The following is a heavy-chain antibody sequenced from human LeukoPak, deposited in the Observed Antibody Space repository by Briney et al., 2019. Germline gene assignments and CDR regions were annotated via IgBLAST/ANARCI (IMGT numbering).Heavy chain of an antibody. Sequence: ASVKVSCKASGGTFSSYAISWVRQAPGQGLEWMGGIIPIFGTANYAQKFQGRVTITTDESMSTAYMELSSLRSEDTAVYYCARERDYDSSGYYHAPLDYWGQGTLVTVSS. CDR1: GGTFSSYA. V-gene: IGHV1-69*05. CDR2: IIPIFGTA. CDR3: ARERDYDSSGYYHAPLDY. D-gene: IGHD3-22*01. J-gene: IGHJ4*02.